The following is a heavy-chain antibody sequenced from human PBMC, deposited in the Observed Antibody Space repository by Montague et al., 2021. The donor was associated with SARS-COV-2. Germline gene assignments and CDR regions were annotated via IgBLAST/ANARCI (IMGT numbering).Heavy chain of an antibody. Sequence: SVKVSCKVSGYTLSEVSMHWVRQAPGNGLEWMGGFDPEDGETIYAQKFQGRVTMTEDTSTDTAYMELSSLRSEDSGVYYCATSRWSLLPEYWGQGTLVTVPS. CDR1: GYTLSEVS. V-gene: IGHV1-24*01. J-gene: IGHJ1*01. CDR2: FDPEDGET. D-gene: IGHD2-21*02. CDR3: ATSRWSLLPEY.